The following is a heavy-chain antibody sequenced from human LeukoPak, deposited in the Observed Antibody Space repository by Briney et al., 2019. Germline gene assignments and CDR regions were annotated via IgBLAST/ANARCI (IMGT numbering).Heavy chain of an antibody. V-gene: IGHV3-23*01. CDR3: AKRGVVIRVFLVGYHKEAYYFDS. J-gene: IGHJ4*02. D-gene: IGHD3-10*01. CDR2: ISGSGGGT. CDR1: GITLSNYG. Sequence: GGSLRLSCAVSGITLSNYGMSWVRQAPGKGLEWVAGISGSGGGTNYADSVKGRFTISRDNPKSTLCLQMHSLRAEDTAVYFCAKRGVVIRVFLVGYHKEAYYFDSWGQGALVTVSP.